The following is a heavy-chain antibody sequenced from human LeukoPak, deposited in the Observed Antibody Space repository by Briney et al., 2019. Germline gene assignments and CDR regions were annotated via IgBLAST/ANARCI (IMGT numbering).Heavy chain of an antibody. CDR3: ANADLLKGSFDV. Sequence: GGSLRLSCAASGFRFSSYAMSWVRQAPGKGLEWVSTISGSGGDTYYAESVKGRFIISRDNSQNTLYVEMNTLSAEDTAIYYCANADLLKGSFDVWGQGTAVSVSS. J-gene: IGHJ3*01. CDR1: GFRFSSYA. V-gene: IGHV3-23*01. CDR2: ISGSGGDT.